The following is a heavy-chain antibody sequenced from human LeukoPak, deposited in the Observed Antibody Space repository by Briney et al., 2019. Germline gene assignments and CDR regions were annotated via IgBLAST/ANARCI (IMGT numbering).Heavy chain of an antibody. CDR1: GDSISSYY. D-gene: IGHD6-13*01. V-gene: IGHV4-59*01. CDR3: ATGYSSTWYYFDY. Sequence: SETLSLTCTVSGDSISSYYWSWIRQPPGKGLEWIGYIYHSGSTNYNPSLKSRVTISADTSKDQFSLKLASVTAADAAVYYCATGYSSTWYYFDYWGQGTLVTVSS. CDR2: IYHSGST. J-gene: IGHJ4*02.